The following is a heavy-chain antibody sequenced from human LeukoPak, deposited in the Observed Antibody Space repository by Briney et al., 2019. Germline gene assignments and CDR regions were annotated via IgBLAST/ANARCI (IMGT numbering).Heavy chain of an antibody. Sequence: GGSLRLSCVASTFTFSNYGMHWVRQAPGKGLEWVAVISYDGSNKYYADSVKGRLTISRDNSKNTLYLQMNSLRAEDTAVYYCARGATYYYDSSDYWGQGALVTVSS. J-gene: IGHJ4*02. D-gene: IGHD3-22*01. CDR2: ISYDGSNK. V-gene: IGHV3-30*03. CDR3: ARGATYYYDSSDY. CDR1: TFTFSNYG.